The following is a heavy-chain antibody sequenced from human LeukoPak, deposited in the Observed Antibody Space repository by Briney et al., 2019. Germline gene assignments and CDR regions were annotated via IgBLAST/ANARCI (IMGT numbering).Heavy chain of an antibody. CDR3: ARGYSSGLDY. V-gene: IGHV3-23*01. CDR1: GFTFDDYA. CDR2: ISGSGGST. J-gene: IGHJ4*02. Sequence: GGSLRLSCAASGFTFDDYAMHWVRQAPGKGLEWVSAISGSGGSTYYADSVKGRFTISRDNSKNTLYLQMNSLRAEDTAVYYCARGYSSGLDYWGQGTLVTVSS. D-gene: IGHD6-19*01.